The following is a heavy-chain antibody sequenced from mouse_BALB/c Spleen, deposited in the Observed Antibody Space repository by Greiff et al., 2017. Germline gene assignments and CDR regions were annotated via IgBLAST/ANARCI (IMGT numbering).Heavy chain of an antibody. CDR1: GFNIKDTY. V-gene: IGHV14-3*02. Sequence: EVKLQESGAELVKPGASVKLSCTASGFNIKDTYMHWVKQRPEQGLEWIGRIDPANGNTKYDPKFQGKATITADTSSNTAYLQLSSLTSEDTAVYYCATAWFAYWGQGTLVTVSA. CDR2: IDPANGNT. CDR3: ATAWFAY. J-gene: IGHJ3*01.